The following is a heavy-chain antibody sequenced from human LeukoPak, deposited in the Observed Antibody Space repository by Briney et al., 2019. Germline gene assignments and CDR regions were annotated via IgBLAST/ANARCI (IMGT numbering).Heavy chain of an antibody. CDR3: ARSPLYSSGYFFDY. CDR2: IYSGGST. Sequence: GGSLRLSCAASGFTVSSNYMSWVRQAPGKGLEWVSVIYSGGSTYSADSVKGRFTISRDNSKNTLYLQMNSLRAEDTAVYYCARSPLYSSGYFFDYGGQGTLVTVSS. D-gene: IGHD6-19*01. CDR1: GFTVSSNY. J-gene: IGHJ4*02. V-gene: IGHV3-53*01.